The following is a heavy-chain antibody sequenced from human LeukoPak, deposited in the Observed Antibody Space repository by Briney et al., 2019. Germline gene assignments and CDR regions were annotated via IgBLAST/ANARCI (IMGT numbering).Heavy chain of an antibody. CDR1: GYSFSTSW. CDR2: IYPGDSDT. CDR3: ARRSGYSYGYFFDY. J-gene: IGHJ4*02. D-gene: IGHD5-18*01. Sequence: GESLKISCKGSGYSFSTSWIGWVRQMPGKGLEWMGIIYPGDSDTRYNPSFQGQVTISADGSISTAYLQWGSLKASDTALYYCARRSGYSYGYFFDYWGQGTLVTVSS. V-gene: IGHV5-51*01.